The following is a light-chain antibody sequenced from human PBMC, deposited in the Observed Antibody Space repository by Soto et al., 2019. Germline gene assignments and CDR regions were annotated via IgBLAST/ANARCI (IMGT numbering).Light chain of an antibody. CDR1: QSISSN. CDR2: GVS. Sequence: EIVMTQSPAALSVSPGERVTLSCRASQSISSNLAWHQQRPGQAPRLLIYGVSTRATGIPARLSGSGSGTEFTLTISSLQSEDFAVYYCQKYNDWPPSWTFGQGTKV. V-gene: IGKV3-15*01. CDR3: QKYNDWPPSWT. J-gene: IGKJ1*01.